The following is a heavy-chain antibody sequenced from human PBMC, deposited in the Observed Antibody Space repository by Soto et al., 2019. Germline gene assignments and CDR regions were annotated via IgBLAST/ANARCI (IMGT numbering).Heavy chain of an antibody. CDR3: AKKGLGSLATYCTTGDCHYAFDV. D-gene: IGHD2-8*01. CDR2: ISGGGDGT. J-gene: IGHJ3*01. Sequence: EVQLLESGGGLVRPGGSLRLSWAASGFTFYNYAMNWVRQAPGKGLEWVSTISGGGDGTYYADSVKGRFTISRDNSRNTVYLQMISLRAEDTAVYYCAKKGLGSLATYCTTGDCHYAFDVWGQGTLVTVSS. V-gene: IGHV3-23*01. CDR1: GFTFYNYA.